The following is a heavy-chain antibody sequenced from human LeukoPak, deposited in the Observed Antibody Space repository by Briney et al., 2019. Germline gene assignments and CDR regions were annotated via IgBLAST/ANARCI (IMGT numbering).Heavy chain of an antibody. CDR2: INDSGRT. Sequence: SETLSPTCAVYGGSFSNYYWSWIRQPPGRGLEWIGEINDSGRTNYNPSLMSRVTVSVDTSKNHFSLRLTSVTATDTAVYYCARRWNYGRSNYIDVWGDGWTVSVSS. CDR3: ARRWNYGRSNYIDV. J-gene: IGHJ6*01. V-gene: IGHV4-34*01. CDR1: GGSFSNYY. D-gene: IGHD1-7*01.